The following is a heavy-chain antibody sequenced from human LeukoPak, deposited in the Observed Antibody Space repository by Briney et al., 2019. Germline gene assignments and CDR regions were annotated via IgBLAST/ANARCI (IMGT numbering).Heavy chain of an antibody. V-gene: IGHV3-30*02. D-gene: IGHD4-11*01. CDR2: IQNDGGRT. CDR3: ARGPFEDYSNYVRYRSFDY. CDR1: GSTFSNYA. J-gene: IGHJ4*02. Sequence: PGGSLRLSCAASGSTFSNYAMHWVRQAPGKGLEWVAYIQNDGGRTVYADSVKGRFTISRDNSKNTLYLQMNSLRAEDTAVYYCARGPFEDYSNYVRYRSFDYWGQGTLVTVSS.